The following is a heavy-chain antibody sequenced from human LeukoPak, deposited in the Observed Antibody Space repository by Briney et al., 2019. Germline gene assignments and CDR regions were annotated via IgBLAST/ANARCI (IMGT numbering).Heavy chain of an antibody. CDR3: AKDTIFGVVNAFDI. V-gene: IGHV3-30*02. J-gene: IGHJ3*02. CDR1: GFTFSSYG. CDR2: IRYDGSNK. Sequence: GGSLRLSCAASGFTFSSYGMHWVRQAPGKGLEWVAFIRYDGSNKYYADSVKGRFTISRDNSKNTLYLQMNSLRAEDTAVYYWAKDTIFGVVNAFDIWGQGTMVTVSS. D-gene: IGHD3-3*01.